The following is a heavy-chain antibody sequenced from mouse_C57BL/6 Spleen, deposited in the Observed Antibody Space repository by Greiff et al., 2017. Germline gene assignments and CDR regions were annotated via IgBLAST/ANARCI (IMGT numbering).Heavy chain of an antibody. J-gene: IGHJ4*01. CDR2: IYPGSGST. CDR3: ATLLWLRRGGYAMDY. V-gene: IGHV1-55*01. CDR1: GYTFTSYW. Sequence: VKLQQPGAELVKPGASVKMSCKASGYTFTSYWITWVKQRPGQGLEWIGDIYPGSGSTNYNEKFKSKATLTVDTSSSTAYMQLSSLTSEDSAVYYCATLLWLRRGGYAMDYWGQGTSVTVSS. D-gene: IGHD2-2*01.